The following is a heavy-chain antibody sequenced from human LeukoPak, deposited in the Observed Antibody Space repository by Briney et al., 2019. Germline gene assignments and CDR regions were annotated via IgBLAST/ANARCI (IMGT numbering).Heavy chain of an antibody. CDR1: GFTFSSYS. V-gene: IGHV3-48*01. Sequence: GGSLRLSCAASGFTFSSYSMNWVRQAPGKGLEWVSYISSSSSTIYYADSVKGRFTISRDNAKNSLYLQMNSLRAEDTAVYYCARVPLTIFGVVTYYFDYWGQGTLVTVSS. CDR3: ARVPLTIFGVVTYYFDY. J-gene: IGHJ4*02. CDR2: ISSSSSTI. D-gene: IGHD3-3*01.